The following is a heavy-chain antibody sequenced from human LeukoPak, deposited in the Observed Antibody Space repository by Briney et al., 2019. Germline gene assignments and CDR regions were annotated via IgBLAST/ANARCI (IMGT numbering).Heavy chain of an antibody. D-gene: IGHD1-14*01. CDR2: IQQDGSEK. CDR1: GFTFSTYW. Sequence: GGSLRLSCAASGFTFSTYWMSWVRQAPGKGLEWVANIQQDGSEKSYVDSVKGRFTISRDNAKNSLYLQMNSLRVEDTAVYYCARRWVSGSNFDSWGQGTLVTVSS. V-gene: IGHV3-7*01. CDR3: ARRWVSGSNFDS. J-gene: IGHJ4*02.